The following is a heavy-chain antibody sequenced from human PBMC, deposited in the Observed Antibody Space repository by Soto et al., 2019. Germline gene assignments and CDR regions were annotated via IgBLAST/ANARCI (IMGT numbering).Heavy chain of an antibody. CDR1: GGSISSYY. V-gene: IGHV4-59*01. CDR3: ARAGYDILTGYYFDY. CDR2: IYYSGST. Sequence: PSETLSLTCTVSGGSISSYYWSWIRQPPGKGLEWIGYIYYSGSTNYNPSLKSRVTISVDTSKNQFSLKLSSVTAADTAVYYCARAGYDILTGYYFDYWGQGTLVTVSS. D-gene: IGHD3-9*01. J-gene: IGHJ4*02.